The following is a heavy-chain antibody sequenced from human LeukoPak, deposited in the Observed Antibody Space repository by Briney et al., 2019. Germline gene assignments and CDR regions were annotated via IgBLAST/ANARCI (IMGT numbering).Heavy chain of an antibody. D-gene: IGHD3-22*01. CDR2: IYPGDSDT. CDR1: GDTFSSDW. V-gene: IGHV5-51*01. CDR3: ARIGDSSGYWGPQAHYYGMDV. Sequence: GESLKISCKGFGDTFSSDWIGWVRQMPGKGLEWTGIIYPGDSDTRYSPSFQGQVTISADKSISTAYLQWNSLKASDPAMYYCARIGDSSGYWGPQAHYYGMDVWGQGTTATVSS. J-gene: IGHJ6*02.